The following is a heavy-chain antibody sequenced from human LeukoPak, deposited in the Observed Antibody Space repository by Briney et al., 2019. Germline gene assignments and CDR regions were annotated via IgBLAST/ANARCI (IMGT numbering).Heavy chain of an antibody. CDR2: ISYDGSNK. CDR1: GFAFSSYA. CDR3: ARVWTTGLYDY. J-gene: IGHJ4*02. D-gene: IGHD4-17*01. V-gene: IGHV3-30-3*01. Sequence: QSGRSLRLSCAASGFAFSSYAMHWVRQAPGKGLEWVAVISYDGSNKYYADSVKGRFTISRDNSKNTLYLQMNSLRAEDTAVYYCARVWTTGLYDYWGQGTLVTVSS.